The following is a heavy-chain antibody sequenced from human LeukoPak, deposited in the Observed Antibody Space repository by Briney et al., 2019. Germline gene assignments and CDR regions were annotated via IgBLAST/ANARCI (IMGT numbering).Heavy chain of an antibody. J-gene: IGHJ4*02. CDR1: GGSISSYY. V-gene: IGHV4-59*01. Sequence: SETLSLTCTVSGGSISSYYWSWIRQPPGEGLEWIGYINYSGSTNYSPSLKSRVTISIDTSKNQFSLRLSSVTAADTAVYYCARDIYGSFDYWGQGTLVTVSS. CDR3: ARDIYGSFDY. D-gene: IGHD2-15*01. CDR2: INYSGST.